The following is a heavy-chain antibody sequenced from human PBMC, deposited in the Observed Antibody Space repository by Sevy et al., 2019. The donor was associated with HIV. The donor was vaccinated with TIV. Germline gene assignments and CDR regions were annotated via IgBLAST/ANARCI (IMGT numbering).Heavy chain of an antibody. Sequence: ASVKVSCKASGYTFARYGISWVRQAPGQGLEWMGWVTPYNGHKKYAQKLQGRVTMTTDTSTSTAYMELRSLRSDDTAVYYCARCLGGLRPWEYNWFDPWGQGTLVTVSS. J-gene: IGHJ5*02. CDR3: ARCLGGLRPWEYNWFDP. CDR1: GYTFARYG. D-gene: IGHD1-26*01. V-gene: IGHV1-18*01. CDR2: VTPYNGHK.